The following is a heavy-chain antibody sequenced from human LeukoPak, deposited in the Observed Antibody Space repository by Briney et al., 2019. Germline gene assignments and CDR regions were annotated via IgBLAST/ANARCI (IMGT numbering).Heavy chain of an antibody. Sequence: SETLSLTCTVSGGSISSSSYYWGWIRQPPGKGLEWIRSIYYSGSTYYNPSLKSRVTISVDTSKNQFSLRLSSVTAADTAVYYCARHLLGTQVTRFDFWGQGTLVTVSS. V-gene: IGHV4-39*01. CDR3: ARHLLGTQVTRFDF. D-gene: IGHD2-21*02. J-gene: IGHJ4*02. CDR1: GGSISSSSYY. CDR2: IYYSGST.